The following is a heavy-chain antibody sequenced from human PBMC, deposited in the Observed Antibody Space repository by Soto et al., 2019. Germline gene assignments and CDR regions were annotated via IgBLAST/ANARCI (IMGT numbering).Heavy chain of an antibody. Sequence: TLSLTCTVSGGSISSSSYYWGWIRQPPGKGLEWIGSIYYSGSTYYNPSLKSRVTISVDTSKNQFSLKLSSVTAANTAVYYCARRTGAGAFDYWGQGTLVTVSS. CDR1: GGSISSSSYY. D-gene: IGHD1-26*01. J-gene: IGHJ4*02. CDR2: IYYSGST. CDR3: ARRTGAGAFDY. V-gene: IGHV4-39*01.